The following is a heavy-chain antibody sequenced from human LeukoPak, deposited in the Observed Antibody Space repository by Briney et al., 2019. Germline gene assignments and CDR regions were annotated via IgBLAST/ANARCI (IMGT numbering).Heavy chain of an antibody. CDR2: IYHSGST. J-gene: IGHJ6*03. V-gene: IGHV4-30-2*01. Sequence: SQTLSLTCTVSGGSISSGGYYWSWIRQPPGKGLEWIGYIYHSGSTYYNPSLKSRVTISVDRSKNQFSLKLSSVTAADTAVYYCARAPPIVVVPASYYYYMDVWGKGTTVTVSS. CDR3: ARAPPIVVVPASYYYYMDV. D-gene: IGHD2-2*01. CDR1: GGSISSGGYY.